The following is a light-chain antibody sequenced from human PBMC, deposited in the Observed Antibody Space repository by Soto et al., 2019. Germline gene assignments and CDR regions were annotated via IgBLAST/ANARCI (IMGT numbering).Light chain of an antibody. CDR3: QVWDTRSEHYV. V-gene: IGLV3-21*02. CDR1: SIGSKS. CDR2: DDS. Sequence: SYELTQSPSVSVAPGQTVTITCGGSSIGSKSVHWYQQKPGQAPVLVVYDDSDRRSGIPERFSGSNSANTATLTITRVEAGDEADYHCQVWDTRSEHYVFGPGTKLTVL. J-gene: IGLJ1*01.